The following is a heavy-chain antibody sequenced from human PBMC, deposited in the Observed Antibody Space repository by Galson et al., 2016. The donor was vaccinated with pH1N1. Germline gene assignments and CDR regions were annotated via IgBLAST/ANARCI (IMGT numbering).Heavy chain of an antibody. CDR3: AGHLFSASESPFEY. Sequence: SLRLSCAASGFTFSHYWMSWVRQAPGKGLEWVANIKENGSEKYYLDSVKGRFTISRDNAEHSVSLQLDSLRAEDTAVYYCAGHLFSASESPFEYWGQGALVTVSS. V-gene: IGHV3-7*01. D-gene: IGHD3-16*01. CDR2: IKENGSEK. J-gene: IGHJ4*02. CDR1: GFTFSHYW.